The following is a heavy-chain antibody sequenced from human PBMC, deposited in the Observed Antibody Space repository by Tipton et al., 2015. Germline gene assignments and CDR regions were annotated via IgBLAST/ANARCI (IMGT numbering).Heavy chain of an antibody. CDR3: ASQDIVLMVYGFDY. Sequence: TLSLTCTVSGGSISSSSYYWGWIRQPPGKGLEWIGSISHSGNTYYNPSFKSRVTISVDTSKNQFSLKLSSVTAADTAVYYCASQDIVLMVYGFDYWGQGTLVTVSS. J-gene: IGHJ4*02. D-gene: IGHD2-8*01. V-gene: IGHV4-39*01. CDR1: GGSISSSSYY. CDR2: ISHSGNT.